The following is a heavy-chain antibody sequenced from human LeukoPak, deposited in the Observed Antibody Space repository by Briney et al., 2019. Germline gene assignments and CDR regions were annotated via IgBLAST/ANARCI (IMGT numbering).Heavy chain of an antibody. CDR1: GGSISNYY. D-gene: IGHD5-12*01. CDR2: ICSSGIT. Sequence: SETLSLTCTVSGGSISNYYWSWIRQPPGKGLEWIGYICSSGITNYNPSLKSRVSISGDTSKNQFSLNLSSVTAADTAVYYCARHRYGGYHFDYWGQGTLATVSS. J-gene: IGHJ4*02. CDR3: ARHRYGGYHFDY. V-gene: IGHV4-59*08.